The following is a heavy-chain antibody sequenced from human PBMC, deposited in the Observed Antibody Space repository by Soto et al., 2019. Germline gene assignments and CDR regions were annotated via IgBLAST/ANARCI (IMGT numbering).Heavy chain of an antibody. CDR2: TYYSGAT. V-gene: IGHV4-59*08. CDR1: GGSLDNYY. CDR3: ERHLRMATTAFDY. D-gene: IGHD1-7*01. Sequence: QVQLQESGPGLVKPSETLSLTCTVSGGSLDNYYWSWIRQPPGKGLECIGYTYYSGATNYNPSLKSRVTISVDTSKNQFSLQLTSVTAADTAVYYCERHLRMATTAFDYWGQGTLVTVSS. J-gene: IGHJ4*02.